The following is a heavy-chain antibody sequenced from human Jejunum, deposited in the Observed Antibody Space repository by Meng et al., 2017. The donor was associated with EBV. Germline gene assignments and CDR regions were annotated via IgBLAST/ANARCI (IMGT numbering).Heavy chain of an antibody. CDR2: IDSDGRTT. D-gene: IGHD3-16*01. J-gene: IGHJ4*02. Sequence: EVQLVESGGGLVQPGXXXXRSCAASGFTFSIYWMHWVRQAPGKGLVWVSRIDSDGRTTSYADSVKGRFTISRDNSKNTVYLQMNSLRADDPAVYYCARGGGYYFDYWGQGTRVTVSS. CDR3: ARGGGYYFDY. V-gene: IGHV3-74*01. CDR1: GFTFSIYW.